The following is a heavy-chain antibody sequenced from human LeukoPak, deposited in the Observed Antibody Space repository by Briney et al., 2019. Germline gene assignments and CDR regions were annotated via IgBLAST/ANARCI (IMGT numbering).Heavy chain of an antibody. CDR1: GGSISSYY. V-gene: IGHV4-59*01. CDR3: ARVVYSGYDFRGAMDV. D-gene: IGHD5-12*01. CDR2: IYYTGST. J-gene: IGHJ6*03. Sequence: PSETLSLTCTVSGGSISSYYWSWIRQPPGKGLEWIGYIYYTGSTNHNPSLKSRVTISVDTSKNQFSLKLSSVTAADTAVYYCARVVYSGYDFRGAMDVWGKGTTVTVSS.